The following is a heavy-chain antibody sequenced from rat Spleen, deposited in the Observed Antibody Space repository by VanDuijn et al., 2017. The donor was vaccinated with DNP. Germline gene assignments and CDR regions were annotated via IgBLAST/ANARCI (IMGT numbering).Heavy chain of an antibody. V-gene: IGHV3-1*01. J-gene: IGHJ2*01. Sequence: EVQLQESGPGLVKPSQSLSLTCSVTGYSITSNYLGWIRKFPGNKMEYIGHISYSGSTNYNPSLKSRFSITRDPSKNQFFLQLNSVTTEDTATYYCARWSRYFDYWGQGVTVTVSS. CDR1: GYSITSNY. CDR2: ISYSGST. CDR3: ARWSRYFDY.